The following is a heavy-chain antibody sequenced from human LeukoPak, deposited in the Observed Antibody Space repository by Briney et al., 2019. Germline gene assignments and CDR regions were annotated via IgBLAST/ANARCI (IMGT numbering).Heavy chain of an antibody. CDR1: GYSISSGYY. Sequence: SETLSLTCTVSGYSISSGYYWGWIRQPPGKGLEWIGSIYHSGSTYYNPSLKSGVTISVDRSKNQFSLKLSSVTAADTAVYYCARGGPASFPGDLVVGYWGQGTLVTVSS. J-gene: IGHJ4*02. CDR3: ARGGPASFPGDLVVGY. V-gene: IGHV4-38-2*02. D-gene: IGHD2-2*01. CDR2: IYHSGST.